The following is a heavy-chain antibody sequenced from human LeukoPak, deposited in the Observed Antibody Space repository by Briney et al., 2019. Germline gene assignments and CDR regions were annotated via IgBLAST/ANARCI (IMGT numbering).Heavy chain of an antibody. CDR1: GFTFSSDW. CDR3: ARGGGSYGSHFDY. CDR2: IKQDGSEK. Sequence: GGSLRLSCAASGFTFSSDWMSWGRQAPGEGLEWVANIKQDGSEKYYVDSVKGRFTISRDNAKNSLYLQMNSLRAEDTAVYYCARGGGSYGSHFDYWGQGTLVTVSS. D-gene: IGHD1-26*01. V-gene: IGHV3-7*01. J-gene: IGHJ4*02.